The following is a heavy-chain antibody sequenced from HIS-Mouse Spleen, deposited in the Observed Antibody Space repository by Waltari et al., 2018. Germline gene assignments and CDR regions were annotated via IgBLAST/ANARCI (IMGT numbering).Heavy chain of an antibody. CDR1: GFTFSSYG. J-gene: IGHJ4*02. D-gene: IGHD1-26*01. V-gene: IGHV3-30*18. CDR2: ISYDGSNK. CDR3: AKDRGSQFDY. Sequence: RLSCAASGFTFSSYGMHWVRQAPGKGLEWVAVISYDGSNKYYADSVKGRFTISRDNSKNTLYLQMNSLRAEDTAVYYCAKDRGSQFDYWGQGTLVTVSS.